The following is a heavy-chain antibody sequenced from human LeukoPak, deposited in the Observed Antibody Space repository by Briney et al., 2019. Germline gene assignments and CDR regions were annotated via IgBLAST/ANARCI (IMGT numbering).Heavy chain of an antibody. CDR1: GFPFTIYA. CDR3: AKYRGFGDSHDS. CDR2: IGGSST. Sequence: GGSLRLSCAASGFPFTIYAMSWVRQAPGKGLEWVSSIGGSSTYYADFVKGRFTISRDTSKNTMYLQMNSLRADDTAIYYCAKYRGFGDSHDSWGQGTLVTVSS. V-gene: IGHV3-23*01. J-gene: IGHJ4*02. D-gene: IGHD3-10*01.